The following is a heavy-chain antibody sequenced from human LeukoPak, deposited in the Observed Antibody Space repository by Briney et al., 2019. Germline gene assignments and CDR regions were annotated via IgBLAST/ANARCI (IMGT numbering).Heavy chain of an antibody. V-gene: IGHV3-74*01. CDR1: GFTFSSYW. CDR3: ATYSSRFDDY. Sequence: PGGSLRLSCAASGFTFSSYWMHWVRQVPGKGLVWVSRINSDGSSTSYADSVKGRFTIPRDNDKNTLYLQMKSLRAEDTAVYYCATYSSRFDDYWGQGTLVTVSS. J-gene: IGHJ4*02. D-gene: IGHD6-19*01. CDR2: INSDGSST.